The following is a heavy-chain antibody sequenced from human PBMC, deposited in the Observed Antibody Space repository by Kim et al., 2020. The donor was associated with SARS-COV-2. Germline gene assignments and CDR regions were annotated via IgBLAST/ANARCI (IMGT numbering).Heavy chain of an antibody. CDR2: INTSDGST. V-gene: IGHV1-46*01. CDR3: ARLAH. Sequence: ASVKVSCKASGYSFTTFFIHWVRQAPGQGLEWMGIINTSDGSTRYAPGFQDRVSMTRDTSTSTVYLEMTSLRSDDTAVYFCARLAHWGQGTRVAVSA. J-gene: IGHJ5*02. CDR1: GYSFTTFF.